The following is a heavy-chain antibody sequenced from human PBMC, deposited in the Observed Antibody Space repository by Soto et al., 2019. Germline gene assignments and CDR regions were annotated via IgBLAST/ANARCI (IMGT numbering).Heavy chain of an antibody. CDR1: GYTFTSYD. V-gene: IGHV1-8*01. Sequence: QVQLVQSGAEVKKPGASVKVSCKASGYTFTSYDINWVRQATGQGLEWMGWMNPNSGNTGYAQNLPGRVTMTRNTARSTAYMELSSLRSGDTTVYYCAGSTNEDGDRHWGQGTRVTVSS. CDR2: MNPNSGNT. CDR3: AGSTNEDGDRH. J-gene: IGHJ4*02. D-gene: IGHD4-17*01.